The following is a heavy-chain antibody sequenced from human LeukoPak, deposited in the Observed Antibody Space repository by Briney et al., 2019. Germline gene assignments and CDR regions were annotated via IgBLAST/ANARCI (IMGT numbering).Heavy chain of an antibody. V-gene: IGHV3-7*03. Sequence: GGSLRLSCAASGFTFSSYWMSWVRQAPGKGLEWVANIKQDGSEKYYVDSVKGRFTISRDNAKNSLYLQMNSLRAEDTAVYYCAKVSGGKPNWFDPGGQGTLVTVSS. D-gene: IGHD4-23*01. CDR1: GFTFSSYW. J-gene: IGHJ5*02. CDR2: IKQDGSEK. CDR3: AKVSGGKPNWFDP.